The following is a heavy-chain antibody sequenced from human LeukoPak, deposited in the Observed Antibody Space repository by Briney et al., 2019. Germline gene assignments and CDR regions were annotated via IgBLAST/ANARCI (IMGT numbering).Heavy chain of an antibody. CDR1: GFTFSSYA. D-gene: IGHD2-2*03. V-gene: IGHV3-23*01. Sequence: PGGSLRLSCAASGFTFSSYAMSWVRQAPGKGLEWVSAISGSGGSTYYADSVKGRFTISRDNSKNTLYLQMNSLRAEDTAVYYCARDHLDIVVVPAANQAYYYYGMDVWGQGTTVTVSS. CDR2: ISGSGGST. CDR3: ARDHLDIVVVPAANQAYYYYGMDV. J-gene: IGHJ6*02.